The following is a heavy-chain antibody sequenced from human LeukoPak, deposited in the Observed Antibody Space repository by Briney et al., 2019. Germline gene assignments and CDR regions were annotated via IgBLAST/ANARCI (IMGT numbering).Heavy chain of an antibody. CDR2: ISYSGST. CDR3: ARSTAAGTYYFDY. V-gene: IGHV4-30-4*08. Sequence: SQTLSLTCTVSGASISNGDYYRSWIRQPPGKGLEWIGYISYSGSTYYNPSLKSRLTISVDTSKNQFSLKLSSVTATDTAVYYCARSTAAGTYYFDYWGQGTLVTVSS. CDR1: GASISNGDYY. J-gene: IGHJ4*02. D-gene: IGHD6-13*01.